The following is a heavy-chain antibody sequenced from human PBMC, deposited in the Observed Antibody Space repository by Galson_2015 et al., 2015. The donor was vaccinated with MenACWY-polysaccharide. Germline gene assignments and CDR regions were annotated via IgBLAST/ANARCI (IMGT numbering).Heavy chain of an antibody. CDR2: MHPSGGST. D-gene: IGHD3-10*01. V-gene: IGHV1-46*01. CDR1: GYTLTSYY. J-gene: IGHJ4*02. Sequence: SVKVSCKASGYTLTSYYMHWVRQAPGQGLEWVGIMHPSGGSTTYAQQFQGGVTMTRDTSTSTVYMELSSLRSEDTAVYYCARSYSGSYPTTNFFDYWGQGTLVTVSS. CDR3: ARSYSGSYPTTNFFDY.